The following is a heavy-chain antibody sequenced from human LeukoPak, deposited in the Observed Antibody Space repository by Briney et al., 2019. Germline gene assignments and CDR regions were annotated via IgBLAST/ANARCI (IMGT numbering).Heavy chain of an antibody. Sequence: GGSLRLSCAASGFTFSSYGMHWVRQAPGKGLEWVAVISYDGSNKYYADSVKGRFTISRDNSKNTLYLQMNSLRAEDTAVYYCAKADSHYYDSSGRDFDYWGQGTLVTFSS. V-gene: IGHV3-30*18. D-gene: IGHD3-22*01. CDR3: AKADSHYYDSSGRDFDY. CDR1: GFTFSSYG. CDR2: ISYDGSNK. J-gene: IGHJ4*02.